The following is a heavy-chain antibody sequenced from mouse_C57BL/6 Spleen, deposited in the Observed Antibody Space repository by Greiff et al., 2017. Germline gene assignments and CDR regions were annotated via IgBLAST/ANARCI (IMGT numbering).Heavy chain of an antibody. J-gene: IGHJ2*01. V-gene: IGHV1-80*01. CDR3: ARGGSGYYEDYFDY. CDR2: IYPGDGDT. Sequence: QVQLQQSGAELVKPGASVKISCKASGYAFSSYWMNWVKQRPGKGLEWIGQIYPGDGDTNYNGKFKGKASLTADKSSSTAYMQLSSLTSEDSAVYFCARGGSGYYEDYFDYWGQGTTLTVSS. CDR1: GYAFSSYW. D-gene: IGHD2-4*01.